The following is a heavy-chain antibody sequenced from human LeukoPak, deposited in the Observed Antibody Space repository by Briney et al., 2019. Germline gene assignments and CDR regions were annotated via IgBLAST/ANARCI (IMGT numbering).Heavy chain of an antibody. J-gene: IGHJ4*02. CDR1: GFNFSTYG. Sequence: GRSLRLSCTASGFNFSTYGLHWVRQAPGKGLEWVAVISYDGRRGFYGDSVKGRFTISRHNSKNTLFLQMSSLRAEDTALYYCRASFGSDLDYWGQGTLVTVSS. CDR2: ISYDGRRG. CDR3: RASFGSDLDY. D-gene: IGHD3-10*01. V-gene: IGHV3-30*03.